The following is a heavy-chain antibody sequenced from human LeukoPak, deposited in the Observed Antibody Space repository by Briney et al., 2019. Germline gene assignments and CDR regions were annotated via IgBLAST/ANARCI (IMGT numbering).Heavy chain of an antibody. J-gene: IGHJ6*03. CDR1: SGSIISNNDY. D-gene: IGHD2/OR15-2a*01. CDR3: ARILARQFTSFSDSSPYTYYYMDV. CDR2: IQYSGST. Sequence: SETLSLTCTVSSGSIISNNDYWGWIRQPPGKGLEWIATIQYSGSTYYNPSLKSRVTISVDTSQNQFSLRLSSLTAADTAVYYCARILARQFTSFSDSSPYTYYYMDVWGKGTTVTVSS. V-gene: IGHV4-39*07.